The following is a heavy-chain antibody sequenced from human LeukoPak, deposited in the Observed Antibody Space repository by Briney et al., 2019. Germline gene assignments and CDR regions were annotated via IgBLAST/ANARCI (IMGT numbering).Heavy chain of an antibody. CDR1: GFTFSSYA. J-gene: IGHJ4*02. Sequence: GRSLRLSCAASGFTFSSYAMHWVRQAPGKGLEWVAVISYDGSNKYYADSVKGRFTISRDNSKNTLYLQMNTLRPEDTAVYYCAKAGLRYFDWLLSGHDYWGQGTLGTVSS. CDR3: AKAGLRYFDWLLSGHDY. D-gene: IGHD3-9*01. V-gene: IGHV3-30-3*01. CDR2: ISYDGSNK.